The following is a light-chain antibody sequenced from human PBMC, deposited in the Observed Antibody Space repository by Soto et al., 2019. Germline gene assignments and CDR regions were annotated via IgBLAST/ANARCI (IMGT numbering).Light chain of an antibody. Sequence: EIVLTQSPGTLSLSPGESATLSCRASYSVSSNYLAWYQQKPGQAPRLLIYGASNRATGIPDRFRGSGTGTDFTLTISRLEPDDFAVYYCQQYGDSRFVFGPGTKVEIK. CDR3: QQYGDSRFV. CDR2: GAS. J-gene: IGKJ3*01. CDR1: YSVSSNY. V-gene: IGKV3-20*01.